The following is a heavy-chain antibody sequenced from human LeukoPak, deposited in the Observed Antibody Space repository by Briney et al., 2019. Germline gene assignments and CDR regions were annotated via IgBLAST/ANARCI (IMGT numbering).Heavy chain of an antibody. CDR1: GFTFSRSA. CDR2: IIYSGGAT. V-gene: IGHV3-23*01. CDR3: AKDGLYYDGSEHVYYFDS. J-gene: IGHJ4*02. Sequence: GGPLRLSCAASGFTFSRSAMTWVRQGPGTGLEFVASIIYSGGATYYADSVKGRFTISRDNSKNTLYLQMNSLRAEDTALYYCAKDGLYYDGSEHVYYFDSWGQGTLVTVSS. D-gene: IGHD3-22*01.